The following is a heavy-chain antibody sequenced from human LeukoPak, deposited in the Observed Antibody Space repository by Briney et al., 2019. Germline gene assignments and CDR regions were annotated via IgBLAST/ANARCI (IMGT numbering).Heavy chain of an antibody. CDR1: GGSISSYY. D-gene: IGHD1-14*01. Sequence: SETLSLTCTVSGGSISSYYWSWIRQPPGKGLEWIGYIYYSGSTNYNPSLKSRVTISVDTSKNQFSLKLSSVTAADTAVYYCARLSRKDHFDYWGQGTLVTVSS. J-gene: IGHJ4*02. V-gene: IGHV4-59*08. CDR2: IYYSGST. CDR3: ARLSRKDHFDY.